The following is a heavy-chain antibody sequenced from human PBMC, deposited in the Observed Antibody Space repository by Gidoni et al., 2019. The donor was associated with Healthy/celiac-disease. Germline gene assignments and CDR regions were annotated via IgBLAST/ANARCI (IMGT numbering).Heavy chain of an antibody. CDR3: AKEKTGTTLKNYYYGMDV. Sequence: QVQLVESGGGVVQPGRSLRLSCAASGFTFSRYGMHWVRQAPGKGLEWVAVKSYDGSNKYYADSVKGRFTISRDNSKNTLYLQMNSLRAEDTAVYYCAKEKTGTTLKNYYYGMDVWGQGTTVTVSS. D-gene: IGHD1-1*01. CDR2: KSYDGSNK. V-gene: IGHV3-30*18. CDR1: GFTFSRYG. J-gene: IGHJ6*02.